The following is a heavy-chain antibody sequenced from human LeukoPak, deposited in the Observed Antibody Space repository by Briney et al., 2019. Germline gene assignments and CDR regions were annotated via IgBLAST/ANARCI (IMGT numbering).Heavy chain of an antibody. V-gene: IGHV4-59*01. D-gene: IGHD1-26*01. CDR2: IYYSGKA. CDR3: ARVGSGSFDY. Sequence: PSETLSLTCTVSGGSISTYYRSWLRQPPGKGLEWIAYIYYSGKANYNPSLKSRLTISVDTSKNQFSLKLSSVTAADTAVYYCARVGSGSFDYWGQGTLVAVSS. J-gene: IGHJ4*02. CDR1: GGSISTYY.